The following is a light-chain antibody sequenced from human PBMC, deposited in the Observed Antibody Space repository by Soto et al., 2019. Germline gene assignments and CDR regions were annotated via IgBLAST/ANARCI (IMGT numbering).Light chain of an antibody. J-gene: IGLJ1*01. V-gene: IGLV1-47*02. CDR3: AAWEDNLSTYV. CDR2: SNN. Sequence: QSVLTQPPSASGTPGQRVSISCSGYSSSIGTNFVYWYQQLPGTAPKVLIHSNNQRPSGVPDRFSGSKSGTAASLDISGRRSEDEADYYCAAWEDNLSTYVFGSGTKLTV. CDR1: SSSIGTNF.